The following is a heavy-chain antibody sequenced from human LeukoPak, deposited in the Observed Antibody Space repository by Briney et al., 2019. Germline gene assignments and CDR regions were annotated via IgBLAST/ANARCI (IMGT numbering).Heavy chain of an antibody. D-gene: IGHD3-22*01. J-gene: IGHJ4*02. V-gene: IGHV1-46*01. CDR3: ARPHADYDSSAYLDY. CDR2: INPSSGST. Sequence: ASVKVSCKASGYTFTGYYMHWVRQAPGQGLEWMGIINPSSGSTTYAQKFQGRVTMTRDTSTSTVYMELSSLGSEDTAVYYCARPHADYDSSAYLDYWGQGALVTVSS. CDR1: GYTFTGYY.